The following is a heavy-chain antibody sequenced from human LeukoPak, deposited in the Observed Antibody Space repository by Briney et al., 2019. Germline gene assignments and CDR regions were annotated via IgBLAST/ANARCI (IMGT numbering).Heavy chain of an antibody. Sequence: ASVKVSCKASRYTFTSYDINWVRQATGQGLEWMGWMNPNSGNTGYAQKFQGRVTMTRNTSISTAYMELSSLRSEDTAVYYCARGDTVDSGSYYLADYWGQGTLVTVSS. V-gene: IGHV1-8*01. CDR3: ARGDTVDSGSYYLADY. CDR1: RYTFTSYD. J-gene: IGHJ4*02. D-gene: IGHD1-26*01. CDR2: MNPNSGNT.